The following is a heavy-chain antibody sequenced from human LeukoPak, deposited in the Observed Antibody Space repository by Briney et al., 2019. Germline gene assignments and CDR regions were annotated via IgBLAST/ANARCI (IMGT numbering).Heavy chain of an antibody. Sequence: ASVKVSCKASGGTFSSYAISWVRQAPGQGLEWMGWINPNSGGTNYAQKFQGWVTMTRDTSISTAYMELSRLRSDDTAVYYCARDRAPYDILTAKVDGMDVWGQGTTVTVSS. V-gene: IGHV1-2*04. CDR1: GGTFSSYA. CDR3: ARDRAPYDILTAKVDGMDV. D-gene: IGHD3-9*01. J-gene: IGHJ6*02. CDR2: INPNSGGT.